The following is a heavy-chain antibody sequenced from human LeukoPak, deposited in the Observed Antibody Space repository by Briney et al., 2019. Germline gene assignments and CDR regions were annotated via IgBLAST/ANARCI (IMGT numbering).Heavy chain of an antibody. CDR3: ARFPSSGYYATLRGAFDI. J-gene: IGHJ3*02. Sequence: SQTLSLTCAVSGGSISSGGYSWSWIRQPPGKGLEWIGYIYHSGSTYYNPSLKSRVTVSVDRSKNQFSLKLSSVTAADTAVYYCARFPSSGYYATLRGAFDIWGQGTMVTVSS. CDR1: GGSISSGGYS. CDR2: IYHSGST. D-gene: IGHD3-22*01. V-gene: IGHV4-30-2*01.